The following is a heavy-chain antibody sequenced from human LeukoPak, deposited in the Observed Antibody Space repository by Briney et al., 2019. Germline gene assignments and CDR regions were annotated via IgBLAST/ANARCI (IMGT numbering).Heavy chain of an antibody. V-gene: IGHV4-34*01. CDR1: GGSFSGYY. D-gene: IGHD2-2*01. J-gene: IGHJ4*02. Sequence: SETLSLTCAVYGGSFSGYYWSWIRQPPGKGLEWIGEINHSGGTNYNPSLKSRVTISVDTSKNQFSLKLSSVTAADTAVYYCVGYCSSTSCPVDYWGQGTLVTVSS. CDR3: VGYCSSTSCPVDY. CDR2: INHSGGT.